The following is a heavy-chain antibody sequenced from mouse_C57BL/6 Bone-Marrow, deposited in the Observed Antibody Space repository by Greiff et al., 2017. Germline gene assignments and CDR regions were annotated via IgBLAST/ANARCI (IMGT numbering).Heavy chain of an antibody. Sequence: QVTLKVSGPGILQPSPTLSLTCSFSGFSLSTFGMGVGWIRQPSGKGLEWLAHIWWDDDKYYTPVLKSRRTTSKDTSKNHVFLKIANVDTADTATDYCARKGKLWWDYWGQGTTLTVSS. CDR2: IWWDDDK. CDR1: GFSLSTFGMG. CDR3: ARKGKLWWDY. V-gene: IGHV8-8*01. J-gene: IGHJ2*01. D-gene: IGHD1-1*02.